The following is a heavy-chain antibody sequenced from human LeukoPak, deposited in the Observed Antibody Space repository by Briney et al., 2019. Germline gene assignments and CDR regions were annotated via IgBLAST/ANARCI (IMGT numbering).Heavy chain of an antibody. CDR2: IYPSDSDT. CDR1: EYSFTSYW. V-gene: IGHV5-51*01. D-gene: IGHD3-22*01. Sequence: GESLKISCKGSEYSFTSYWIAWVRQMPGKGLEWMGIIYPSDSDTRYSPSFHGQVTISADKSTNTAYLQWHSLRASDTAIYYCARRGYGYYDSSGYTVDYWGQGTLVTVSS. CDR3: ARRGYGYYDSSGYTVDY. J-gene: IGHJ4*02.